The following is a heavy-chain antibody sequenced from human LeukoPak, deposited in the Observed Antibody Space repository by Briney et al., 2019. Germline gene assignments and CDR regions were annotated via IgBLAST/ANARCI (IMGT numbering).Heavy chain of an antibody. J-gene: IGHJ3*02. V-gene: IGHV3-23*01. Sequence: GGSLRLSCAASGFTLSSYAMSWVRQAPGKGLELVSGISGSGGSTYYADSVKGRFTISRDNSKNTLYLQMNSLRAEDTAVYYCAKETASGYGAFDIWGQGTMVTVSS. D-gene: IGHD3-22*01. CDR3: AKETASGYGAFDI. CDR1: GFTLSSYA. CDR2: ISGSGGST.